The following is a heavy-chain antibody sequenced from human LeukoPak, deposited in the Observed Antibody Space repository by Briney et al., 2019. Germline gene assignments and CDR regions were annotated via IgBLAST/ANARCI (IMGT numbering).Heavy chain of an antibody. CDR1: GYSFTSHY. J-gene: IGHJ5*02. CDR3: ARVGDSDSGYNS. D-gene: IGHD5-12*01. CDR2: INPNSGGT. Sequence: ASVKVSCKASGYSFTSHYMHWVRQAPGQGLEWMGWINPNSGGTNYAQKFQGRVTMTRDTSISTAYMELSRLRSDDTAVYYCARVGDSDSGYNSWGQGTLVTVSS. V-gene: IGHV1-2*02.